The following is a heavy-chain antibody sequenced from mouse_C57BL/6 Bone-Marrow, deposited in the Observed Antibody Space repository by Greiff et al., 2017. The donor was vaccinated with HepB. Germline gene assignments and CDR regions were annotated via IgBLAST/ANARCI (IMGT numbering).Heavy chain of an antibody. J-gene: IGHJ3*01. CDR3: ARGVPYSYGSSPAWFAY. V-gene: IGHV5-17*01. D-gene: IGHD1-1*01. Sequence: EVHLVESGGGLVKPGGSLKLSCAASGFTFSDYGMHWVRQAPEKGLEWVAYISSGSSTIYYADTVKGRFTISRDNAKNTLFLQMTSLRSEDTAMYYCARGVPYSYGSSPAWFAYWGQGTLVTVSA. CDR2: ISSGSSTI. CDR1: GFTFSDYG.